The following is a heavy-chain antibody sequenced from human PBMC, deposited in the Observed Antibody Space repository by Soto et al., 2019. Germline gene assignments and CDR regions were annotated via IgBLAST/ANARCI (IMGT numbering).Heavy chain of an antibody. CDR2: VHYTGST. Sequence: PSETLSLTCTVSGVSITSHYWSWIRQPPGKGLEWIGYVHYTGSTSYNPSFESRVTISVDTSKNHFSLKVNSVTAADTAVYYCARGVLFWGQGTRVTVSS. CDR1: GVSITSHY. J-gene: IGHJ4*02. V-gene: IGHV4-59*11. CDR3: ARGVLF. D-gene: IGHD1-1*01.